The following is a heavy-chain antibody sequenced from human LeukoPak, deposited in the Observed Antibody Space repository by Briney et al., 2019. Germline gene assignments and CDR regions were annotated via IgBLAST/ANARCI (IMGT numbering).Heavy chain of an antibody. CDR2: MNPNSGNT. CDR3: ARGDGYCSGGSCGNWFDP. Sequence: ASVKVSCKASGYTFTSYDINWVRQATGQGLEWMGWMNPNSGNTGYAQKFQGRVTITRNTSISTAYMELGSLRSEDTAVYYCARGDGYCSGGSCGNWFDPWGQGTLVTVSS. J-gene: IGHJ5*02. V-gene: IGHV1-8*01. D-gene: IGHD2-15*01. CDR1: GYTFTSYD.